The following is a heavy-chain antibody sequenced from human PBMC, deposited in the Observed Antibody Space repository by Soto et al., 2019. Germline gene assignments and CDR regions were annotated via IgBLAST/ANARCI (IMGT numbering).Heavy chain of an antibody. CDR2: IYYSGST. J-gene: IGHJ4*02. Sequence: NPSETLSLTCTVSGGSISSGDYYWSWIRQPPGKGLEWIGYIYYSGSTYYNPSLKSRVTISVDTSKNQFSLKLSSVTAADTAVYYCARVASSRWYYFDYWGQGTLVTVSS. V-gene: IGHV4-30-4*01. D-gene: IGHD6-13*01. CDR1: GGSISSGDYY. CDR3: ARVASSRWYYFDY.